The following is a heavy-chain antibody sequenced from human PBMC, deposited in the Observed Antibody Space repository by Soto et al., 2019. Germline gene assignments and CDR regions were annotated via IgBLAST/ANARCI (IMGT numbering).Heavy chain of an antibody. J-gene: IGHJ4*01. CDR1: GYTFTNYG. D-gene: IGHD6-6*01. CDR3: SRGTSIPASGDY. Sequence: QVQLVQSGAEVKKPGASVKVSCKASGYTFTNYGINWVRQAPGQGLEWLGWVSAYNGERRYAQRVQARVXXXTXXXTTTAYMELRSLRSDDTAVYYCSRGTSIPASGDYWGQGTLVTVSS. V-gene: IGHV1-18*01. CDR2: VSAYNGER.